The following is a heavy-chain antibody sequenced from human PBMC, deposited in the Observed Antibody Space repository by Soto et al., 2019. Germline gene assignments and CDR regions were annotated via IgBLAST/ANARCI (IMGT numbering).Heavy chain of an antibody. D-gene: IGHD2-15*01. Sequence: ALKVSCKASGGTFISYTISCVRQEHRQGVEWRGGIIPILGIANYAQKFQGRVTITADKSTSTAYMELSSLRSEDTAVYYCARGPDIVVVVAASDWFDPWGQGTLVTVSS. CDR1: GGTFISYT. CDR3: ARGPDIVVVVAASDWFDP. CDR2: IIPILGIA. J-gene: IGHJ5*02. V-gene: IGHV1-69*02.